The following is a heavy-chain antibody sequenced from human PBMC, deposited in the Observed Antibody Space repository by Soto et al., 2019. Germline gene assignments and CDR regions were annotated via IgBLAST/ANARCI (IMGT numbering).Heavy chain of an antibody. CDR3: AKGGEVGGVLGDH. D-gene: IGHD1-26*01. CDR1: GFAFNKFG. Sequence: QLQLVESGGGVVQPGTSLRLSCEASGFAFNKFGMHWVRQAPGKGLEWVAFISYDGSYQYYADSVQGRLTITRDNSMNTLNMQLNSLRREDTAVYYCAKGGEVGGVLGDHWGQGTLVTASS. V-gene: IGHV3-30*18. CDR2: ISYDGSYQ. J-gene: IGHJ4*02.